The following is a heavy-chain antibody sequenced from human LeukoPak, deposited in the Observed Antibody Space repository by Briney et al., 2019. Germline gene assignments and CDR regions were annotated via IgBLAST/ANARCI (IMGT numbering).Heavy chain of an antibody. CDR3: AKGGKWDVTPFDY. J-gene: IGHJ4*02. Sequence: GGSLRLSCEASGFTFSSYYMNWVGQARGKGLEWVSTISGGGGSTYYADAEKGRFTISRDNSKNTLYLQVNSLRAEDTAVYYCAKGGKWDVTPFDYWGQGTLVTVSS. V-gene: IGHV3-23*01. D-gene: IGHD1-26*01. CDR1: GFTFSSYY. CDR2: ISGGGGST.